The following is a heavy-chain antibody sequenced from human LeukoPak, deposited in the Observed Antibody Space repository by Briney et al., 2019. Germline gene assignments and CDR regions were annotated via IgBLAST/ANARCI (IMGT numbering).Heavy chain of an antibody. V-gene: IGHV3-23*01. CDR2: ISGSGGNT. CDR1: GFTFSTYA. CDR3: ARDWGYSGSSGGCDY. D-gene: IGHD1-26*01. J-gene: IGHJ4*02. Sequence: QPGGSLRLSCAASGFTFSTYAMSWVRQAPGKGLVWVSAISGSGGNTYYADSVKGRFTISRDNSKNTLYLQMNSLRAEDTAVYYCARDWGYSGSSGGCDYWGQGTLVTVSS.